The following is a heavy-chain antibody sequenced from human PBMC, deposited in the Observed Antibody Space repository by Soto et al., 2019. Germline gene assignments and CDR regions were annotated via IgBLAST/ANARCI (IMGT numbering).Heavy chain of an antibody. CDR1: GFTLSSYA. CDR2: ISYDGSNK. J-gene: IGHJ6*02. Sequence: PGGSLRLSCAASGFTLSSYAMHWVRQAPGKGLEWVAVISYDGSNKYYADSVKGRFTISRDNSKNTLYLQMNSLRAEDTAVYYCASFLGSMDVWGQGTTVTVSS. CDR3: ASFLGSMDV. V-gene: IGHV3-30-3*01.